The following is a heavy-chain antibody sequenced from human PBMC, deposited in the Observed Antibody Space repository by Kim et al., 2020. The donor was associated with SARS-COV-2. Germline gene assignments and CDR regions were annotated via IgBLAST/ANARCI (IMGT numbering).Heavy chain of an antibody. Sequence: STYYADAVKGRFTISRDNTKNTLYLQMNSLRAEDTAVYYCARLEVGALDYWGQRTLVTVSS. CDR2: ST. V-gene: IGHV3-53*01. D-gene: IGHD1-26*01. CDR3: ARLEVGALDY. J-gene: IGHJ4*02.